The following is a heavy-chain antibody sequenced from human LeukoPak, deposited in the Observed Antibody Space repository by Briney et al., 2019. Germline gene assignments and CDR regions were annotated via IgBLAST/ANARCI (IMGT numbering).Heavy chain of an antibody. CDR1: GGSISSSSYY. CDR3: ASPALKVIGSDAFDL. D-gene: IGHD3-22*01. CDR2: LYYSGIT. Sequence: SETLSLTCIVSGGSISSSSYYWGWIRQTPGKGLEWIGTLYYSGITYYNPSPKSRVTISVDTSKNQFSLKVSSVTAADTAVYYCASPALKVIGSDAFDLWGQGTMVTVSS. V-gene: IGHV4-39*07. J-gene: IGHJ3*01.